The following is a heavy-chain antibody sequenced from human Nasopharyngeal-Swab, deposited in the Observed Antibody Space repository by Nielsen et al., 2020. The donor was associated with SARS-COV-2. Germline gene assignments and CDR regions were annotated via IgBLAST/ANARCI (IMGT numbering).Heavy chain of an antibody. D-gene: IGHD3-16*01. Sequence: GESLKISCSASGFTFSIYAMHWVRQAPGKGLEYVSTINDYENRLYYADSVKGRFAISRDNSKNTLYLQMSSLRAEDTAVYWCVKDRRGKYAFDIWGQGTMVTVSS. J-gene: IGHJ3*02. V-gene: IGHV3-64D*06. CDR1: GFTFSIYA. CDR2: INDYENRL. CDR3: VKDRRGKYAFDI.